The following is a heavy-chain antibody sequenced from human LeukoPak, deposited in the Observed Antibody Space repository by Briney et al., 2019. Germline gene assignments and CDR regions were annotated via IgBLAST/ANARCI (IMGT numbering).Heavy chain of an antibody. J-gene: IGHJ2*01. CDR2: INWSGGST. Sequence: GGSLRLSCAASGFTFDDYGMSWVRQAPGKGLEWVSGINWSGGSTGYADSVKGRFTIPRDNAKNSLYLQMNSLRAEDTALYYCARDSEGRDWYFDLWGRGTLVTVSS. CDR1: GFTFDDYG. D-gene: IGHD3-10*01. CDR3: ARDSEGRDWYFDL. V-gene: IGHV3-20*04.